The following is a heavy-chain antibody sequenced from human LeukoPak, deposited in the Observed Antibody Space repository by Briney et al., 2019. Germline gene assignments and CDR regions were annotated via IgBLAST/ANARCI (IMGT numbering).Heavy chain of an antibody. Sequence: SETLSLTCTVSGGSINNYYRSWIRQPPGKGLEWIGYIYYTGSTNYNPSFKSRVTISIDTSKNQFSLRLSSVTAAGTAVYFCGRGRTESDYWGQGTLVTVSS. V-gene: IGHV4-59*08. CDR3: GRGRTESDY. CDR2: IYYTGST. CDR1: GGSINNYY. J-gene: IGHJ4*02. D-gene: IGHD1-1*01.